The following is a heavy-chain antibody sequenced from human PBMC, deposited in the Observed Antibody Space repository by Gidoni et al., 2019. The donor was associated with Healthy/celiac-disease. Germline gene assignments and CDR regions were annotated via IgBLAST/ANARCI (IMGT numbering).Heavy chain of an antibody. Sequence: QVQLVQSGAEVKKPGASVKVSCKASGYTFTSYDIHCVRQATGQGLEWMGWMNPNSCNTGYAQKFQGRVTMTRNTSISTAYMELSSLRSEGTAVYYCASSITAANDAFDIWGQGTMVTVSS. CDR1: GYTFTSYD. CDR2: MNPNSCNT. V-gene: IGHV1-8*01. CDR3: ASSITAANDAFDI. J-gene: IGHJ3*02. D-gene: IGHD2-2*01.